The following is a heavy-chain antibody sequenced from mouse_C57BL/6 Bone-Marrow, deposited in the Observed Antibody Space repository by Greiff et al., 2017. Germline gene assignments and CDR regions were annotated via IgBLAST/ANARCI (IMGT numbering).Heavy chain of an antibody. V-gene: IGHV1-74*01. CDR3: AIGILGSSYEEIAY. J-gene: IGHJ3*01. CDR2: IHPSASDT. CDR1: GYTFTSYW. Sequence: QVQLQQPGAELVKPGASVKVSCKASGYTFTSYWMHWVKQRPGQGLEWIGRIHPSASDTNYNQKFKGKATLTVDKSSSTAYMQLSSLTSEDSAVYYCAIGILGSSYEEIAYWGQGTLVTVSA. D-gene: IGHD1-1*01.